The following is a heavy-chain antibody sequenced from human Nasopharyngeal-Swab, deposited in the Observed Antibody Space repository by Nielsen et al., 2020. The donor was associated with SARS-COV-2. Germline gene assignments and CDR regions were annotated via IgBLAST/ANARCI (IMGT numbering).Heavy chain of an antibody. CDR3: ARDLGYAFTGRGVNWFDP. CDR1: GGSISTTNST. CDR2: ISYSGST. D-gene: IGHD2-8*02. J-gene: IGHJ5*02. Sequence: ETLSLTCTVSGGSISTTNSTWAWIRQSPGKGLQCIGTISYSGSTYYKPSLNSRVTITLDTSKNQFFLRLSSVTAADTAVYYCARDLGYAFTGRGVNWFDPWGQGTLVTVSS. V-gene: IGHV4-39*07.